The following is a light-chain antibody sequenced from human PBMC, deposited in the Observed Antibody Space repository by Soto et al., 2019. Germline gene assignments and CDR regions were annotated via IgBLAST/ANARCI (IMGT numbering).Light chain of an antibody. J-gene: IGKJ3*01. Sequence: DSQMTQSPAFLSMSVGDRLTRSCGASQTISSYLTWYQQKVGEAPKRLIYDASTLESGVPSRFSASGSGTEFTLIITALQREDFATYFCQHTYPSPFNFGPGTKVDIK. V-gene: IGKV1-39*01. CDR2: DAS. CDR3: QHTYPSPFN. CDR1: QTISSY.